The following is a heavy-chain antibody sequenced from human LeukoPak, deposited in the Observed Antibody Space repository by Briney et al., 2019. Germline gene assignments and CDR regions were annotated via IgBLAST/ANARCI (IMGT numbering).Heavy chain of an antibody. CDR1: GGSISSYY. V-gene: IGHV4-4*07. Sequence: LETLSLTCTVSGGSISSYYWSWIRQPAGKGLEWIGRIYTSGSTHYNPSLKSRVTISVDTSKNQFSLKLSSVTAADTAVYYCARDGLNTMVRGKINYNYMDVWGKGTTVSISS. J-gene: IGHJ6*03. CDR2: IYTSGST. CDR3: ARDGLNTMVRGKINYNYMDV. D-gene: IGHD3-10*01.